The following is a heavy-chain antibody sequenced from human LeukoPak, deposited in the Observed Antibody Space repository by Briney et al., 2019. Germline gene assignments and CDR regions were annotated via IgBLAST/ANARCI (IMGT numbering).Heavy chain of an antibody. D-gene: IGHD3-22*01. V-gene: IGHV1-24*01. CDR3: ATVERRVLGTMIVVVSYAFDI. J-gene: IGHJ3*02. Sequence: GASVKVSCKASGGTFSSYTMTWMRQAPGKGLEWMGGFDPEDGETIYAQKFQGRVTMTEDTSTDTAYMELSSLGSEDTAVYYCATVERRVLGTMIVVVSYAFDIWGQGTMVTVSS. CDR1: GGTFSSYT. CDR2: FDPEDGET.